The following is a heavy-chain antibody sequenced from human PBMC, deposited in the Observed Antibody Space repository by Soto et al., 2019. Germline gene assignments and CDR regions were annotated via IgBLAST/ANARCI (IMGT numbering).Heavy chain of an antibody. D-gene: IGHD3-10*01. J-gene: IGHJ5*02. CDR2: TYYRSRWYN. V-gene: IGHV6-1*01. CDR1: GDSVSSNSAA. Sequence: PSQTLSLTCAISGDSVSSNSAAWNWIRQSPSRGLEWLGRTYYRSRWYNDYAVSVRSRITVNPDTSKNQFSLHLNSVTPEDTAVYYCARRNYYGSGLLSWLDPWGQGTLVTVSS. CDR3: ARRNYYGSGLLSWLDP.